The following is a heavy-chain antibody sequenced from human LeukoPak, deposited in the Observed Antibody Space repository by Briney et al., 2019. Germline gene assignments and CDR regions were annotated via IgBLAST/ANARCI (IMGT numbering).Heavy chain of an antibody. CDR1: GFTFSNSA. D-gene: IGHD6-19*01. CDR2: LSGSGITT. J-gene: IGHJ4*01. V-gene: IGHV3-23*01. CDR3: AKGIYSSGWSFFAY. Sequence: GGSLRLSCAASGFTFSNSAMSWVRQAPGKGLEGVSTLSGSGITTYYADSVKGRFTISRDNSTNTLYLQMHSLRAEETAVYYCAKGIYSSGWSFFAYWGHGTLVTVSS.